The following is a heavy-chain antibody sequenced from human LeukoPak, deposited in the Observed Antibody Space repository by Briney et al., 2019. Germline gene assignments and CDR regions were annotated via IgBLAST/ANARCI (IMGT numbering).Heavy chain of an antibody. CDR3: ARDPGGSSGYYPPYYFDY. CDR2: ISYDGSNK. D-gene: IGHD3-22*01. CDR1: GFTFSSYA. Sequence: PGGSLRLSCAASGFTFSSYAKHWVRQAPGKGLEWVAVISYDGSNKYYADSVKGRFTISRDNSKNTLYLQMNSLRAEDTAVYYCARDPGGSSGYYPPYYFDYWGQGTLVTVSS. V-gene: IGHV3-30*01. J-gene: IGHJ4*02.